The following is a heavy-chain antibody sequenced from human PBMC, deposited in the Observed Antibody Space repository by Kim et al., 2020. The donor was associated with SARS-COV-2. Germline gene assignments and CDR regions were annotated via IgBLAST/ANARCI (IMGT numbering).Heavy chain of an antibody. CDR3: ARDPNSSGYSFLFDY. J-gene: IGHJ4*02. D-gene: IGHD3-22*01. V-gene: IGHV1-46*01. Sequence: QKFQGRVTMTRDTSTSTVYMELSSLRSEDTAVYYCARDPNSSGYSFLFDYWGQGTLVTVSS.